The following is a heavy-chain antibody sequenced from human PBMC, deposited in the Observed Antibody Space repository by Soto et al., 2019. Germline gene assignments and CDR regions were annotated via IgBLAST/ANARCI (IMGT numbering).Heavy chain of an antibody. CDR3: ARDHGGSTWFVRLYYFFGMDV. CDR2: ISSSGGAI. Sequence: GGSLRLSCAAYGFIFIDYTMTWVLQAPGRGLEFVSHISSSGGAIFYAESVKGRFTVSRDNAKNSLYLQMNSLRDEDTAVYFCARDHGGSTWFVRLYYFFGMDVWGQGTAVTVSS. V-gene: IGHV3-48*02. CDR1: GFIFIDYT. J-gene: IGHJ6*02. D-gene: IGHD6-13*01.